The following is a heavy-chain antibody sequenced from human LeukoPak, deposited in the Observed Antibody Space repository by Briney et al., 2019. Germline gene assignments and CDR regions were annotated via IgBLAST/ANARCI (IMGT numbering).Heavy chain of an antibody. J-gene: IGHJ6*02. V-gene: IGHV1-8*02. CDR3: ARGGYRNYYYYGMDV. D-gene: IGHD5-18*01. CDR1: GYTFTSYH. Sequence: ASVKVSCMASGYTFTSYHINWVRQATGQGLEWMGWMNPNSGNTGYAQKFQGRVTMTRNTSISTAYMELSSLRSEDTAVYYCARGGYRNYYYYGMDVWGQGTTVTVSS. CDR2: MNPNSGNT.